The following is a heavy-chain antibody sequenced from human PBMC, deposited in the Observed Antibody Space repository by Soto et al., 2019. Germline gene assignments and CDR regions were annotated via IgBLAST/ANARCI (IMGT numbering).Heavy chain of an antibody. CDR1: GFTFSNYA. CDR2: ITSTGGST. V-gene: IGHV3-23*01. CDR3: AKGGPTVLMWFDA. Sequence: EVQLLESAGGLVQPGGSLRLSCAAPGFTFSNYAMTWVRQAPGKGLEWVSIITSTGGSTYYAVSVKGRFTISRDNSKNTVYLQMSSLRVEDTAVYYCAKGGPTVLMWFDAWGQGTLVTVSS. D-gene: IGHD4-17*01. J-gene: IGHJ5*02.